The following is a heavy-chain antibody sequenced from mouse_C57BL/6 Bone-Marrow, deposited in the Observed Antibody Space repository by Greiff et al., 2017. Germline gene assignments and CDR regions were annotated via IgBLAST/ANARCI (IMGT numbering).Heavy chain of an antibody. D-gene: IGHD1-1*01. J-gene: IGHJ2*01. Sequence: VQLQQSGAELARPGASVKLSCKASGYTFTSYGISWVKQRTGQGLEWIGEIYPRSGNTYYNEKFKGKATLTADKSSSTAYMELLSLTSEDSAVYFCARLRYYGSSYAGYWGQGTTLTVSS. V-gene: IGHV1-81*01. CDR2: IYPRSGNT. CDR3: ARLRYYGSSYAGY. CDR1: GYTFTSYG.